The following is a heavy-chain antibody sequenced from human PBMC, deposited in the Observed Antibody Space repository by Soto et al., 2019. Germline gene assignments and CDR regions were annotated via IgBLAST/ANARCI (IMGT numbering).Heavy chain of an antibody. J-gene: IGHJ4*02. V-gene: IGHV1-46*01. D-gene: IGHD3-22*01. CDR2: INPTGGST. CDR3: SRRSYDYDCSGYFPFDF. Sequence: QVQLVQSGAEVKKPGASVKVSCKASGYTFTSYFLHWVRQAPGQGLEWMGIINPTGGSTNYARKFQGRVTMTRDKLTTTFYMELSSLTSEGTDVYSCSRRSYDYDCSGYFPFDFWGQGTLVTVSS. CDR1: GYTFTSYF.